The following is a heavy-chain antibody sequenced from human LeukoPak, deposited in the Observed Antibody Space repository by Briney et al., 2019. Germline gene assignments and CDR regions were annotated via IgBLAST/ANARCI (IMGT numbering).Heavy chain of an antibody. Sequence: PGGSLRLSCAASGFTFSSYSMNWVRQAPGKGLEWVSSISSSSSYIYYADSVKGRFTISRDNAKNSLYLQMNSLRAEDTAAYYCARDRVIAAPDYWGQGTLSPSPQ. J-gene: IGHJ4*02. CDR3: ARDRVIAAPDY. CDR2: ISSSSSYI. V-gene: IGHV3-21*01. CDR1: GFTFSSYS. D-gene: IGHD6-25*01.